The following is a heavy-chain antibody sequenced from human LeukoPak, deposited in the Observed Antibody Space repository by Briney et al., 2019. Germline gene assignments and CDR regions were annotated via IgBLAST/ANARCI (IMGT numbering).Heavy chain of an antibody. D-gene: IGHD1-26*01. CDR3: AREYSGSYYFDY. J-gene: IGHJ4*02. CDR1: SGSISSYY. CDR2: IYYSGRT. Sequence: PSETLSLTCTISSGSISSYYWSWIRQPPGKGLEWIGYIYYSGRTNYNPSLKSRVTISVDTSKNQFSLKLSSVTAADTAVYYCAREYSGSYYFDYWGQGTLVTVSS. V-gene: IGHV4-59*01.